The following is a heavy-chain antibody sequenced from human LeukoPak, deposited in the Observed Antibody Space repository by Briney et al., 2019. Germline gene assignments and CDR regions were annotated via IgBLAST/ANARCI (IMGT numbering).Heavy chain of an antibody. V-gene: IGHV1-2*06. CDR1: GYTFTGYY. Sequence: ASVKVSCKASGYTFTGYYMHWVRQATGQGLEWMGRINPNSGGTNYAQKFQGRVTMTRDTSISTAYMELSRLRSDDTAVYYCARDNINYYDSSGLGYWGQGTLVTVSS. J-gene: IGHJ4*02. CDR3: ARDNINYYDSSGLGY. CDR2: INPNSGGT. D-gene: IGHD3-22*01.